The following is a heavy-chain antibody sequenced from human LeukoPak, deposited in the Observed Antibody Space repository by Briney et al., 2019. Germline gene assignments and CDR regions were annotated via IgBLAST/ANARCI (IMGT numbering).Heavy chain of an antibody. D-gene: IGHD5-18*01. CDR1: GGTFSSYA. CDR2: IIPILGIA. V-gene: IGHV1-69*04. J-gene: IGHJ4*02. Sequence: ASVKVSCKASGGTFSSYAISWVRQAPGQGLEWMGRIIPILGIANYAQKFQGRATITADKSTSTAYMELSSLRSEDTAVYYCARDAGYSYGSPFDYWGQGTLVTVSS. CDR3: ARDAGYSYGSPFDY.